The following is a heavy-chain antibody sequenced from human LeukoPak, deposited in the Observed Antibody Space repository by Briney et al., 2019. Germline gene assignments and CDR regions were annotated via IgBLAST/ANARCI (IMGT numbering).Heavy chain of an antibody. D-gene: IGHD3-10*01. V-gene: IGHV3-30*19. J-gene: IGHJ4*02. CDR2: ISFDGSDK. CDR3: ARVLGFGSPPAY. Sequence: GRSLRLSCAASGFTFSSYGMHWVRQAPGKGLEWVGLISFDGSDKSYADSVEGRFTISRDNSKNTLYLQMNSLSAEDTAVYYCARVLGFGSPPAYWGQGTLVSVSS. CDR1: GFTFSSYG.